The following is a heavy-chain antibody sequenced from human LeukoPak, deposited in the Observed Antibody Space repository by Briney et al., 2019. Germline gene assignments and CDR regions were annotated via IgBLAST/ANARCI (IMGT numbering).Heavy chain of an antibody. V-gene: IGHV3-66*03. CDR1: AFTVSNNY. J-gene: IGHJ5*02. CDR2: IYSRGST. Sequence: GGSLRLSCAASAFTVSNNYMRWVRQAPGKGLEWVSSIYSRGSTSYVDSVKGRFTISRDNSKNTLFLQMNSLRVEDTAVYYCARDYYGPWGQGTLVTVSS. D-gene: IGHD3-22*01. CDR3: ARDYYGP.